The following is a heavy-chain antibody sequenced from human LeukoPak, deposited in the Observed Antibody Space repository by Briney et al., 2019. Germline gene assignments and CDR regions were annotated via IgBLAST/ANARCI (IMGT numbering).Heavy chain of an antibody. CDR1: GGSISSGSYY. J-gene: IGHJ4*02. V-gene: IGHV4-61*02. D-gene: IGHD3-22*01. CDR2: IYTSGST. CDR3: ARDAGYYYDSSGRRSDY. Sequence: TPSQTLSLTCTVSGGSISSGSYYWSWIRQPAGKGLEWIGRIYTSGSTNYNPSLKSRVTISVDTSKNQFSLKLSSVTAADTAVYYCARDAGYYYDSSGRRSDYWGQGTLVTVSS.